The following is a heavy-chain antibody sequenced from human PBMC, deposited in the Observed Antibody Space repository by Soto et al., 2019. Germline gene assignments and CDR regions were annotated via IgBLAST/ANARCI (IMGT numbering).Heavy chain of an antibody. Sequence: QVQLQQWGAGLLRPSETLSLTCAVYGGSFSGYYWSWIRQPPGKGLEWIGEIKHSGSTNYNPSLKSWATISVDTSKKQCSLRMSSVTAADTAVYYCARGRGAENTFYYYFGMDVWGLGTTVTVSS. CDR1: GGSFSGYY. V-gene: IGHV4-34*01. CDR3: ARGRGAENTFYYYFGMDV. J-gene: IGHJ6*02. D-gene: IGHD3-16*01. CDR2: IKHSGST.